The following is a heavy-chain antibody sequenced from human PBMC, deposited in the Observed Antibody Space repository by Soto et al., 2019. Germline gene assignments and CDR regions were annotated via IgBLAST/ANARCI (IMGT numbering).Heavy chain of an antibody. D-gene: IGHD2-2*01. Sequence: GASVKVSCKASGGTFSSYAISWVRQAPGQGLEWMGGIIPIFGTANYAQKFQGRVTMTTDTSTSTAHMELRSLGSDDTAVYYCARDDCFGTTCYVSDWGQGTLVTVSS. J-gene: IGHJ4*02. CDR2: IIPIFGTA. CDR1: GGTFSSYA. CDR3: ARDDCFGTTCYVSD. V-gene: IGHV1-69*05.